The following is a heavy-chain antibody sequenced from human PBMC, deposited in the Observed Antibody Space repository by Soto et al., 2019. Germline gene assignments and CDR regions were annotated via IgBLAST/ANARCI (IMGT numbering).Heavy chain of an antibody. V-gene: IGHV3-7*01. CDR2: INQDGSEK. Sequence: EVQLVESGGGLVQPGGSLRLSCAASGFTFSNYWMSWVRQAPGKGLEWVANINQDGSEKNYVDSVKGRFTMSRDNAKNSLFVQMDSLRAEHTAVYYCARGTNFDDDSGYFDYWGQGTLVTVSP. D-gene: IGHD3-22*01. J-gene: IGHJ4*02. CDR3: ARGTNFDDDSGYFDY. CDR1: GFTFSNYW.